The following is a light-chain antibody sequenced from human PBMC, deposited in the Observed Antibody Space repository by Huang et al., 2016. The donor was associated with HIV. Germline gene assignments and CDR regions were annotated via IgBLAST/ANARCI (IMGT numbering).Light chain of an antibody. V-gene: IGKV3-15*01. J-gene: IGKJ3*01. CDR3: QQYNSWLT. Sequence: EIVMTQSPATLSMSPGERATLSCRASQSVRTNLAWYQQKPGQAPRLLLYGASTRATGIPARFSGSGSGTEFTLTISSLQSEDFAVYYCQQYNSWLTFGPGTKVDI. CDR1: QSVRTN. CDR2: GAS.